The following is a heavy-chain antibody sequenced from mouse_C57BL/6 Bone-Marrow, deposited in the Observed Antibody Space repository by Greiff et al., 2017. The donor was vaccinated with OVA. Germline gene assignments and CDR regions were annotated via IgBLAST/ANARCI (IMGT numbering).Heavy chain of an antibody. CDR3: TRGFSPFDY. J-gene: IGHJ2*01. D-gene: IGHD6-2*01. CDR2: ISSGGDYI. CDR1: GFTFSSYA. Sequence: EVKLMESGEGLVKPGGSLKLSCAASGFTFSSYAMSWVRQTPEKRLEWVAYISSGGDYIYYADTVKGRFTISRDNARNTLYLQMSRLKSEDTAMDYCTRGFSPFDYWGQGTTLTVSS. V-gene: IGHV5-9-1*02.